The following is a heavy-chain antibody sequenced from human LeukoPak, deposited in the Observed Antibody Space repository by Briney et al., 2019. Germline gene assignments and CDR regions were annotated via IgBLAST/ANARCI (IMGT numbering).Heavy chain of an antibody. V-gene: IGHV3-21*04. CDR2: STSTGTYT. CDR1: GFTFRGYN. D-gene: IGHD3-3*01. CDR3: ARDERLLSFLK. J-gene: IGHJ4*02. Sequence: GGSLRLSCAVSGFTFRGYNMNWVPQAPGKGREWVSSSTSTGTYTLYADSVKGRFTNYRDNSKNTLYLQMTSLRAEGTAIYYCARDERLLSFLKWGQGTLVTVSS.